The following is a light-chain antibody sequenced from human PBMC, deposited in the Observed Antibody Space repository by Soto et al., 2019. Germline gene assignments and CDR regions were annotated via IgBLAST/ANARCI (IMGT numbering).Light chain of an antibody. Sequence: QSALTQPASVSGSPGQSITISCTGTSSDVGSYNLVSWYQQHPGKAPTLMIYEVSKRPSGVSNRFSGSKSGNTASLTISGLQAEDDADYYCCSYAGSSTHGVFGGGTKVTVL. CDR2: EVS. CDR3: CSYAGSSTHGV. CDR1: SSDVGSYNL. J-gene: IGLJ3*02. V-gene: IGLV2-23*02.